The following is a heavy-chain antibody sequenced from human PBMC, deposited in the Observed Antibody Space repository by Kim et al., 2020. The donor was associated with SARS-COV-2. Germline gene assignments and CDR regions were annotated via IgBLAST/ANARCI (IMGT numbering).Heavy chain of an antibody. D-gene: IGHD1-26*01. Sequence: SETLSLICTVSGASVSRGGYFWSWLRQPPGEGREWIGNICNSGSTEYNPSLQSRLSFSVNTSKNQFSLKLRAVTAADTAVYYCARGVGRGTLSNYRTGKFDYWGQGTLVAVSS. CDR2: ICNSGST. CDR3: ARGVGRGTLSNYRTGKFDY. V-gene: IGHV4-61*08. CDR1: GASVSRGGYF. J-gene: IGHJ4*02.